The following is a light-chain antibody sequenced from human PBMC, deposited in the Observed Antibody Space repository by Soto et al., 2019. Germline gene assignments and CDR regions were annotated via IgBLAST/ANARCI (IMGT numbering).Light chain of an antibody. V-gene: IGLV1-51*01. CDR3: GTWDSSLSAV. CDR2: DSN. CDR1: SSNIGKNY. J-gene: IGLJ3*02. Sequence: QSVLTQPPSVSAAPGQKVTISCSGSSSNIGKNYVSWYQQLPGTAPKLLIYDSNKRPSGIPDRFSGSKSGTSATLGITGLQTGDEADYYCGTWDSSLSAVFGGGTKLTVL.